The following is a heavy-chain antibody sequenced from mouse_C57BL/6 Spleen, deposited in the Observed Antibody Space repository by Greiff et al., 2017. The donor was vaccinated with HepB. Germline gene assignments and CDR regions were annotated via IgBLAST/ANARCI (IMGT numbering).Heavy chain of an antibody. CDR3: ASMVPTSFFDY. D-gene: IGHD1-1*02. V-gene: IGHV1-50*01. Sequence: VQLQQPGAELVKPGASVKLSCKASGYTFTSYWMQWVKQRPGQGLEWIGEIDPSDSYTNYNQKFKGKATLTVDTSSSTAYMQLSSLTSEDSAVYYCASMVPTSFFDYWGQGTTLTVSS. CDR2: IDPSDSYT. CDR1: GYTFTSYW. J-gene: IGHJ2*01.